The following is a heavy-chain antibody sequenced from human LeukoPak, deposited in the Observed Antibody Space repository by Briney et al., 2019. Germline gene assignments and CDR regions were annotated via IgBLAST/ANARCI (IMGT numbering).Heavy chain of an antibody. D-gene: IGHD6-19*01. V-gene: IGHV3-73*01. CDR3: TRQIRSAVADFDY. J-gene: IGHJ4*02. CDR2: IRSKANSYAT. CDR1: GFTFSGSA. Sequence: GGSLRLSCAASGFTFSGSAMHWVRQASGKGLEWVGRIRSKANSYATAYAASVKGRFTISRDDSKNTAYLQMNSLKTEDTAVYYCTRQIRSAVADFDYWGQGTLVTVSS.